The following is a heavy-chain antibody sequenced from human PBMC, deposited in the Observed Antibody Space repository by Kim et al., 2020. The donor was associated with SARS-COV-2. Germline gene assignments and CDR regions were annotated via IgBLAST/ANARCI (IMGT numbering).Heavy chain of an antibody. CDR3: ASIPYYYYGMDV. Sequence: PALTCLVTISVDTSKQQFSLKLSSVTAADTAVYYCASIPYYYYGMDVWGQGTTVTVSS. V-gene: IGHV4-34*01. J-gene: IGHJ6*02.